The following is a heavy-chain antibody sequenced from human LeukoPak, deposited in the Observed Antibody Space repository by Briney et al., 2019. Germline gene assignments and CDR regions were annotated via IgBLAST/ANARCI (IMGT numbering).Heavy chain of an antibody. J-gene: IGHJ4*02. V-gene: IGHV3-7*01. D-gene: IGHD6-13*01. CDR3: ARDIAAPGLFFDY. CDR1: GFTISDYW. CDR2: IKYDGSER. Sequence: GGSLRLSCAASGFTISDYWMSWVRQAPGRGLEWGANIKYDGSERYYVDSVKVRFTISRDTATNSVYLYMNSLRADDTAVYYCARDIAAPGLFFDYWGQGTLVTVSS.